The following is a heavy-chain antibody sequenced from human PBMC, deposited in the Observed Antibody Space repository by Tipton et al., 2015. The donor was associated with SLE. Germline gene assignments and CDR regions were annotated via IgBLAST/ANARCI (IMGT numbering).Heavy chain of an antibody. V-gene: IGHV4-59*12. J-gene: IGHJ6*02. CDR3: ARDGWGIYYGMDV. Sequence: TLSLTCTVSGGSISNYYWSWIRQSPGKGLEWIGYIYYSGHTYYNPSLKSRVTISVDTSKNQFSLKLSSVTAADTAVYYCARDGWGIYYGMDVWGQGTTVTVSS. CDR2: IYYSGHT. D-gene: IGHD7-27*01. CDR1: GGSISNYY.